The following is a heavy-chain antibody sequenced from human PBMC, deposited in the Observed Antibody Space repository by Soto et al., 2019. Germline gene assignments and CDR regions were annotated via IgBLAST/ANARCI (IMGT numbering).Heavy chain of an antibody. D-gene: IGHD2-21*01. CDR1: GFTFSSYA. V-gene: IGHV3-23*01. J-gene: IGHJ4*02. CDR2: ISGSGGST. CDR3: AKDIIVVIAMRLDY. Sequence: AGGSLRLSCAASGFTFSSYAMSWVRQAPGKGLEWVSAISGSGGSTYYADSVKGRFTISRDNSKNTLYLQMNSLRAEDTAVYYCAKDIIVVIAMRLDYWGQGTLVTVSS.